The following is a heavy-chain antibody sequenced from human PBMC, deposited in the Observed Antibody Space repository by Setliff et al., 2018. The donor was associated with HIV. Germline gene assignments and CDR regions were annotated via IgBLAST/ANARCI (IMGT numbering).Heavy chain of an antibody. Sequence: GASVKVSCKTSGGTFRSQAISWVRQAPGQGLEWMGGLISMFKIPQIAQKFQGRVTITADESTSTAYMGLSSLTSEDTAVYYCARGGWSGGGPLHYSYYYLDVWGQGQRSPSP. D-gene: IGHD2-15*01. CDR2: LISMFKIP. CDR3: ARGGWSGGGPLHYSYYYLDV. V-gene: IGHV1-69*13. CDR1: GGTFRSQA. J-gene: IGHJ6*02.